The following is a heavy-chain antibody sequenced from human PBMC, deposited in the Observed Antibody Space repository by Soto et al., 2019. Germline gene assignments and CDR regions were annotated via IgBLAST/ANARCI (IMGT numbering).Heavy chain of an antibody. V-gene: IGHV3-23*01. CDR2: ISSGVGTT. Sequence: PGGSLRLSCAASGFTFTAYAMSWVRQAPGRGLECVSTISSGVGTTYYADSVRGRFTVSRDNSKNTLYLQMNSLRAEDTAVYYCAKRDRIGAATAWFDPWGQRTLVTVSS. D-gene: IGHD6-13*01. CDR1: GFTFTAYA. J-gene: IGHJ5*02. CDR3: AKRDRIGAATAWFDP.